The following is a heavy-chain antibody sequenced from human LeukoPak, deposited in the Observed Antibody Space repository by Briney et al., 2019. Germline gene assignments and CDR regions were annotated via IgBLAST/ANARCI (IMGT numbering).Heavy chain of an antibody. V-gene: IGHV4-59*12. CDR3: ARWEWLVRDFDY. Sequence: SETLSLTCTVSGGSISSYYWSWIRQPPGKGLEWIGSIYYSGSTYYNPSLKSRVTISVDTSKNQFSLKLSSVTAADTAVYYCARWEWLVRDFDYWGQGTLVTVSS. J-gene: IGHJ4*02. D-gene: IGHD6-19*01. CDR1: GGSISSYY. CDR2: IYYSGST.